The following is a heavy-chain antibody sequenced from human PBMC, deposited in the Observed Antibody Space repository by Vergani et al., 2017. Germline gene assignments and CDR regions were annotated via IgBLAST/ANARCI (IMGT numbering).Heavy chain of an antibody. D-gene: IGHD3-10*01. CDR3: ARESMVRVVNPPAFDY. J-gene: IGHJ4*02. V-gene: IGHV4-31*03. CDR2: IYYSGST. Sequence: QVQLQESGPGLVKPSQTLSLTCTVSGGSISSGGYYWSWIRQHPGKGLEWIGYIYYSGSTYYNPSLKSRVTISVDTSKNQFSLQLSSLTAADPAVYYCARESMVRVVNPPAFDYWGQGTLVTVSS. CDR1: GGSISSGGYY.